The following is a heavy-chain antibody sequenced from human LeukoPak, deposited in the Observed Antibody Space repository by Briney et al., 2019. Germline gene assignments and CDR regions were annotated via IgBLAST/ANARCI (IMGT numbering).Heavy chain of an antibody. CDR3: ARVLAAAGNNWFDP. Sequence: PSETLSLTCAVSGGPISSGGYSWSWIRQPPGKGLEWIAYMYYTGNTYYNPSLKSRVTISVDTSKNQFSLKLSSVTAADTAMYYCARVLAAAGNNWFDPWGQGTLVTVSS. V-gene: IGHV4-30-4*07. D-gene: IGHD6-13*01. J-gene: IGHJ5*02. CDR1: GGPISSGGYS. CDR2: MYYTGNT.